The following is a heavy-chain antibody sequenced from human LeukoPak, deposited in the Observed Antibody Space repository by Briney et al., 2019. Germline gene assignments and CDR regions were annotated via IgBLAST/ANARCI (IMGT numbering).Heavy chain of an antibody. Sequence: PSETLSLTCTASGGSISSSSYYWGWIRQPPGKGLEWIGSIYYSGSTYYNPSPKSRVTISVDTSKNQFSLKLSSVTAADTAVYYCARFVSGYRSKSFDYWGQGTLVTVSS. CDR3: ARFVSGYRSKSFDY. J-gene: IGHJ4*02. V-gene: IGHV4-39*01. CDR1: GGSISSSSYY. CDR2: IYYSGST. D-gene: IGHD3-22*01.